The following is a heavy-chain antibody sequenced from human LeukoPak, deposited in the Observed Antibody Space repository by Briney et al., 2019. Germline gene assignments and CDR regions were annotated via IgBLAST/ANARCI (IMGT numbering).Heavy chain of an antibody. CDR2: INPNSGDT. Sequence: VASVKVSCKASGYTFTGYYMHWVRQAPEPGLEWMGWINPNSGDTNYAQKFQGRVTMTRDTSISTAYMDLSRLTSDDTAVYYCARDRSQGRDFDYWGQGTLVTVSS. CDR1: GYTFTGYY. D-gene: IGHD3-10*01. V-gene: IGHV1-2*02. J-gene: IGHJ4*02. CDR3: ARDRSQGRDFDY.